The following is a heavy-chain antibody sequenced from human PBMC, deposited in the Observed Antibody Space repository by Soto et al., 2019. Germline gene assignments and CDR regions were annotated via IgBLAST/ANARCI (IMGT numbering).Heavy chain of an antibody. Sequence: SEIQSLTCTVSGGSISNGDYYRSWIRQPPGKGLEWIGYIYYSGSTYYNPSLKSRVTISVDTSKNQFALKLSSVTAADTAVYYCARDREVRGVIITDYYYYSGMDVWGQGTTVTVSS. D-gene: IGHD3-10*01. J-gene: IGHJ6*02. CDR1: GGSISNGDYY. CDR3: ARDREVRGVIITDYYYYSGMDV. CDR2: IYYSGST. V-gene: IGHV4-30-4*01.